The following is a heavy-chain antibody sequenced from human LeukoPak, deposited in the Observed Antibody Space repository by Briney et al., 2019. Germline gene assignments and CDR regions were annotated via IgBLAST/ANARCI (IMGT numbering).Heavy chain of an antibody. CDR3: ARDAGDIVVVVGAFDI. J-gene: IGHJ3*02. D-gene: IGHD2-15*01. Sequence: GGSLRLSCAASGFTFSDYYMSWIRQAPGKGLEWVSYISSSGSTIYYADSVKGRFTISRDNAKNSLYLQMNSLRAEDTAVYYCARDAGDIVVVVGAFDIWGQGTMVTVSS. CDR2: ISSSGSTI. CDR1: GFTFSDYY. V-gene: IGHV3-11*04.